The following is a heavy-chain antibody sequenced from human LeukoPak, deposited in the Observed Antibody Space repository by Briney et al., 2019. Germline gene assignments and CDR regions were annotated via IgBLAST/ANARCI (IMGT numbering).Heavy chain of an antibody. CDR1: GYTFTSYD. J-gene: IGHJ4*02. CDR3: ARDPHSSGWPD. Sequence: ASVKVSCKASGYTFTSYDINWVRQATGQGLEWMGWMNPNSGNTGYAQKFQGRVTMTRNTSISTAYMELRSLRSDDTAVYYCARDPHSSGWPDWGQGTLVTVSS. D-gene: IGHD6-19*01. V-gene: IGHV1-8*01. CDR2: MNPNSGNT.